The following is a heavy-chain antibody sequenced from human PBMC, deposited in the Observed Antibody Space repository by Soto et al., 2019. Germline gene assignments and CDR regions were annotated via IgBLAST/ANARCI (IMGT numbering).Heavy chain of an antibody. J-gene: IGHJ6*02. CDR1: GYTFTGYY. D-gene: IGHD4-17*01. Sequence: ASVKVSCKASGYTFTGYYMHWVRQAPGQGLEWMGWINPNSGGTNYAQKFQGRVTMTRDTSISTAYMELSRLRSDDTAVYYCARDQHGGGGMDVWGQGTTVTVSS. CDR2: INPNSGGT. CDR3: ARDQHGGGGMDV. V-gene: IGHV1-2*02.